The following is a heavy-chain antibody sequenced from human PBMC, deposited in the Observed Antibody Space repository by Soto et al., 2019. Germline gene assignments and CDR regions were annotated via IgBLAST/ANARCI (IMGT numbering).Heavy chain of an antibody. CDR2: INHSGST. CDR3: ARGSEYYYDSSGYLGDAFDI. D-gene: IGHD3-22*01. J-gene: IGHJ3*02. Sequence: SETLSLTCAVYGGSFSGYYWSWIRQPPGKGLEWIGEINHSGSTNYNPSLKSRVTISVDTSKNQFSLNLSFVTAADTAVHYCARGSEYYYDSSGYLGDAFDIWGQGTMVTVS. V-gene: IGHV4-34*01. CDR1: GGSFSGYY.